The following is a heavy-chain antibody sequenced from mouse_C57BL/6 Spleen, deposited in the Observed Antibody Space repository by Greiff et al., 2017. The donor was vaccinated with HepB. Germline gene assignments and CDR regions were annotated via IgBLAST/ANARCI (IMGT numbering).Heavy chain of an antibody. J-gene: IGHJ3*01. CDR2: ISYDGSN. D-gene: IGHD2-3*01. Sequence: EVQLQESGPGLVKPSQSLSLTCSVTGYSITSGYYWNWIRQFPGNKLEWMGYISYDGSNNYNPSLKNRISITRDTSKNQFFLKLNSVTTEDTATYYCAREWVDYDAWFAYWGQGTLVTVSA. CDR1: GYSITSGYY. CDR3: AREWVDYDAWFAY. V-gene: IGHV3-6*01.